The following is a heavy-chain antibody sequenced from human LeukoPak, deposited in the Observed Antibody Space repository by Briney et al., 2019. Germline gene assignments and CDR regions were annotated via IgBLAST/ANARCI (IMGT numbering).Heavy chain of an antibody. CDR2: INANSGTT. V-gene: IGHV3-23*01. D-gene: IGHD6-19*01. CDR3: AKPVSGGLAVTADWFHP. Sequence: GGSLRLSCVGSGFTFSTYEMNWVRQAPGKGLEWVSTINANSGTTSYAASVRGRFTISRDNSKNTLYLQVNTLRADDTATYYCAKPVSGGLAVTADWFHPWGQGTLVVVSS. CDR1: GFTFSTYE. J-gene: IGHJ5*01.